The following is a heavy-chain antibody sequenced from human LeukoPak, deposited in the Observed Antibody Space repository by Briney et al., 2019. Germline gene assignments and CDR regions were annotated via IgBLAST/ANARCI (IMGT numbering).Heavy chain of an antibody. CDR1: GFTFSNYG. V-gene: IGHV3-23*01. Sequence: GGSLRLSCATSGFTFSNYGMSWVCQAPGKGLEWVSAISDSGGDTYYADSVKGRFTISRVNSKNTLFLQMNSLRAEDTAVYYCAKDPVGATPFDYWGQGSLVTVSS. D-gene: IGHD1-26*01. J-gene: IGHJ4*02. CDR3: AKDPVGATPFDY. CDR2: ISDSGGDT.